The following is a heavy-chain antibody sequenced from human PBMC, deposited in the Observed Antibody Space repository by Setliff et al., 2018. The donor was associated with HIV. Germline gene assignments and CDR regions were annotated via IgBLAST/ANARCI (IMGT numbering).Heavy chain of an antibody. CDR3: ARASRTTSLDT. V-gene: IGHV3-74*01. D-gene: IGHD1-1*01. Sequence: GGSLRLSCAASGFTFSSDWMHWVRQAPGKGLVWVSRIIADGSGADYADSVKGRFTISRDNAKNTVYLQMYSLRVEDTAVYYCARASRTTSLDTWGQGTLVTVSS. CDR2: IIADGSGA. J-gene: IGHJ5*02. CDR1: GFTFSSDW.